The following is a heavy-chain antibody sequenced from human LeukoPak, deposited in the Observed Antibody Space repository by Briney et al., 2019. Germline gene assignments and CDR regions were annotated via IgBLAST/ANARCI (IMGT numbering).Heavy chain of an antibody. J-gene: IGHJ4*02. V-gene: IGHV4-59*01. CDR1: GGSISSYY. D-gene: IGHD4-17*01. CDR3: AASGYGDYLDY. CDR2: IYYSGST. Sequence: PSETLSLTCTVSGGSISSYYWSWIRQPPGKGLEWIGYIYYSGSTNYNPSLKSRVTISVDTSKNQFSLKLSSVTAADTAVYYCAASGYGDYLDYWGQGTLVTVYS.